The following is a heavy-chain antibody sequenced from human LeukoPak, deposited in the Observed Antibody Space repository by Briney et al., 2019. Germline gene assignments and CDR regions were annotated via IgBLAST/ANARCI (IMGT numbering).Heavy chain of an antibody. V-gene: IGHV4-34*01. CDR3: ARGYDSSGYLYYYYYMDV. J-gene: IGHJ6*03. D-gene: IGHD3-22*01. Sequence: SETLSLTCAVYGGSFSGYYWSWIRQPPGKGLEWIGEINHSGSTNYNPSLKSRVTISVDTSKNQFSPKLSSVTAADTAVYYCARGYDSSGYLYYYYYMDVWGKGTTVTVSS. CDR2: INHSGST. CDR1: GGSFSGYY.